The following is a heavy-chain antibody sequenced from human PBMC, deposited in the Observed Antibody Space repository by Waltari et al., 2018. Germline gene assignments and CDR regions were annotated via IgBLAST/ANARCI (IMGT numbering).Heavy chain of an antibody. J-gene: IGHJ6*02. D-gene: IGHD2-2*01. CDR2: FYYPGNI. V-gene: IGHV4-39*02. CDR3: ARLSGYCDDTGCYGHYAMDV. Sequence: QLQLQESGPGLVKPSETLSLTCPVSGASASTTSYPRACVRQSPGKGLEWLGTFYYPGNIYYNPSLTSRVTISVDSPQNHLSLRLSSVTAADTAVYYCARLSGYCDDTGCYGHYAMDVWGQGTTVTVSS. CDR1: GASASTTSYP.